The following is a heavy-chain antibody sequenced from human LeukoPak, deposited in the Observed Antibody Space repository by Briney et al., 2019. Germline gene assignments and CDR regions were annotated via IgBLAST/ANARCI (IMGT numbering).Heavy chain of an antibody. CDR3: ARVGQWLASDWSDP. J-gene: IGHJ5*02. D-gene: IGHD6-19*01. Sequence: SETLSLTCAVSGYSISSGYYGGWIRQPPGKGLEWIGSIYHSGSTYYNPSLKSRVTISVDTSKDQFSLKLSSVTAADTAVYYCARVGQWLASDWSDPWGQGTLVTVSS. CDR1: GYSISSGYY. CDR2: IYHSGST. V-gene: IGHV4-38-2*01.